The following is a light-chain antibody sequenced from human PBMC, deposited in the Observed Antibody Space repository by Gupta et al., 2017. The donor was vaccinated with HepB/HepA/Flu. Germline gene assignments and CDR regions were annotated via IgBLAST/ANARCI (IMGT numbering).Light chain of an antibody. CDR2: DIS. CDR1: QSVSNN. V-gene: IGKV3-15*01. Sequence: DIVMTQSPATLSVSAGERTTLSCRASQSVSNNLAWYQQKPGHAPRLLIYDISTRATAVPARFSGSGSGTEFTLTSSSLQPEDFALYYCQQYKNWPLTFGGGTKVENK. J-gene: IGKJ4*01. CDR3: QQYKNWPLT.